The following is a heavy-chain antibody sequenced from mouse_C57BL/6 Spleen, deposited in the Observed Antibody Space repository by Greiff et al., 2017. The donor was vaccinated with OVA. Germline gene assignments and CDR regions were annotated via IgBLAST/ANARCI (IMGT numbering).Heavy chain of an antibody. CDR3: ARGGNSYAMDY. CDR1: GYTFTSYG. J-gene: IGHJ4*01. Sequence: QVQLQQSGAELARPGASVKLSCTASGYTFTSYGISWVKQRPGQGLEWIGEIYPRSGNTYYNEKFKGKATLTADKSSSTAYMALRSLTSEDSAVYFCARGGNSYAMDYWGQGTSVTVSS. D-gene: IGHD2-1*01. CDR2: IYPRSGNT. V-gene: IGHV1-81*01.